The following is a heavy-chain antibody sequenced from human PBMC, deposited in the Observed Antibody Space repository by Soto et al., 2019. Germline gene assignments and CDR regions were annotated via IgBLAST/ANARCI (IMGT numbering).Heavy chain of an antibody. V-gene: IGHV3-33*01. CDR2: IWYDGSNK. CDR1: GFSFSSYG. J-gene: IGHJ6*02. D-gene: IGHD5-12*01. Sequence: GGSLRLSCAASGFSFSSYGMHWVRQAPGKGLEWVAVIWYDGSNKYYADSVKGRFTSSRDNCKSTLSLEMNSLRAEDRGVYYCARDPAGYAPLGYYCMVVWAPGTTLTVSS. CDR3: ARDPAGYAPLGYYCMVV.